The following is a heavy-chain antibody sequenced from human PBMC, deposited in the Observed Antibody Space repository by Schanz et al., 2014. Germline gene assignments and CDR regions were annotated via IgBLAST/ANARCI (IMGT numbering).Heavy chain of an antibody. CDR2: IFTDGRT. CDR3: ARDGYSVVVISPTESFDI. J-gene: IGHJ3*02. CDR1: GFAVDNYY. D-gene: IGHD2-21*01. Sequence: EVQLLESGGGLVQPGGSLRLSCAASGFAVDNYYMSCVRQAPGRGLEWVSIIFTDGRTYYADSVKGRFTISRDNSRNTLYLQMNSLRAEDTAVYYCARDGYSVVVISPTESFDIWGQGTMVTVSS. V-gene: IGHV3-66*01.